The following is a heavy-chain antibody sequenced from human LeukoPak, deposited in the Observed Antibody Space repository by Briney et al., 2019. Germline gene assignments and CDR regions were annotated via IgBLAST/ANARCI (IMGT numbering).Heavy chain of an antibody. J-gene: IGHJ4*02. CDR2: IYYSGST. D-gene: IGHD2-2*01. V-gene: IGHV4-59*11. Sequence: SETLSLTCTVSGGSISSHYWSWIRQPPGKGLEWIGYIYYSGSTNYNPSLKSRVTISVDTSKNQFSLKLSSVTAADTAVYYCARGYDCSSTSCFGHYFDYWGQGTLVTVSS. CDR1: GGSISSHY. CDR3: ARGYDCSSTSCFGHYFDY.